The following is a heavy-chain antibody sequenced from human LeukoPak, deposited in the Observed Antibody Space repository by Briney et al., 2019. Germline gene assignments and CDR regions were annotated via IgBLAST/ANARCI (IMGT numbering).Heavy chain of an antibody. J-gene: IGHJ4*02. CDR3: AKRGIVIRAVIIIGFHKEAYYFDY. Sequence: GGSLRLSCVVSGITLSNYGMSWVRQAPGKGLEWVSGIRERGGSTNYADSVKGRFIISRDTSKNTVYLQMNSLRVEDTAVYFCAKRGIVIRAVIIIGFHKEAYYFDYWGQGILVTVSS. D-gene: IGHD3-10*01. CDR1: GITLSNYG. CDR2: IRERGGST. V-gene: IGHV3-23*01.